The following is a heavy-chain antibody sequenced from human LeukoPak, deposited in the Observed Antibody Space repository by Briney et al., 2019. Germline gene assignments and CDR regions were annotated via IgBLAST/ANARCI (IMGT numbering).Heavy chain of an antibody. Sequence: GGSLRLSCAASGFTFSSYAMHWVRQAPGKGLEWVAVISYDGSNKYYADSVKGRFTISRDNSKNTLYLQMNSLRAEDTAVYYCARGIGPLVDHWGQGTLVTVSS. CDR2: ISYDGSNK. CDR3: ARGIGPLVDH. V-gene: IGHV3-30-3*01. J-gene: IGHJ5*02. D-gene: IGHD3-10*01. CDR1: GFTFSSYA.